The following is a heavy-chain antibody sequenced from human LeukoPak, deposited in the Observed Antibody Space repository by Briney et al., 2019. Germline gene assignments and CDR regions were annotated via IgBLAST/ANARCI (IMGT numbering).Heavy chain of an antibody. CDR2: INPRGGST. CDR1: GYTFTSHF. Sequence: ASVKVSCKASGYTFTSHFMHWVRQAPGQGLEWMGIINPRGGSTSYTQKFQGRVTMTRDTSTSTGYMELSSLRSEDTAVYYCASASGNIVVVPVAVWYFDLWGRGTLVTVSS. CDR3: ASASGNIVVVPVAVWYFDL. D-gene: IGHD2-2*01. V-gene: IGHV1-46*01. J-gene: IGHJ2*01.